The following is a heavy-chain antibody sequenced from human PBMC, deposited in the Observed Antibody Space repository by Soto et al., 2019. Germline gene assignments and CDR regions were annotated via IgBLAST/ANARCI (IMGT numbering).Heavy chain of an antibody. CDR2: VDPSDSYT. CDR1: GYNFSNYY. Sequence: EGQLVQSGAEVKKPGESLRISCEGSGYNFSNYYISWVRHLPGKGLEWMGRVDPSDSYTNYSPSFQGHVSISADMSITTAFLLLRSLKASDSGMYYCATPKWDYGDYDRWGPGTLVTVSS. D-gene: IGHD4-17*01. J-gene: IGHJ5*02. V-gene: IGHV5-10-1*03. CDR3: ATPKWDYGDYDR.